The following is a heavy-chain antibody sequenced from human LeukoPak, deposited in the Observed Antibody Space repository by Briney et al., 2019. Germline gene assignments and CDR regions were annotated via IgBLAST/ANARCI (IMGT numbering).Heavy chain of an antibody. CDR3: ARDDGSYLVDYYYYYGMDV. D-gene: IGHD1-26*01. CDR2: ISSSSSYI. V-gene: IGHV3-21*01. J-gene: IGHJ6*02. CDR1: GFTFSSYS. Sequence: GGSLRLSCAASGFTFSSYSMNWVRQAPGKGLEWVSSISSSSSYIYYADSVKGRFTISRDNAKNSLYLQMNSLRAEDTAVYYCARDDGSYLVDYYYYYGMDVWGQGTTVTVSS.